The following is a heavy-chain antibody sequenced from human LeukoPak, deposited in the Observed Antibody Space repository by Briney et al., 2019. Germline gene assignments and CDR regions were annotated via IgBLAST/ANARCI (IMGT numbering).Heavy chain of an antibody. D-gene: IGHD3-16*01. V-gene: IGHV3-23*01. CDR1: GFTFSSYW. CDR3: AREKGQITFGGVADY. J-gene: IGHJ4*02. CDR2: ISGSGGST. Sequence: GGSLRLSCAASGFTFSSYWMKWVRQAPGKGLEWVSAISGSGGSTYYADSVKGRFTISRDNSKNSLYLQMNSLRAEDTAVYYCAREKGQITFGGVADYWGQGTLVTVSS.